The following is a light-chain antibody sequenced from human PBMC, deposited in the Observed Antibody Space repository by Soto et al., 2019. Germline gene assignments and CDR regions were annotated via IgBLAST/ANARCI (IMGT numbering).Light chain of an antibody. CDR1: QSISSC. J-gene: IGKJ1*01. CDR2: KAS. V-gene: IGKV1-5*03. Sequence: DIQMTQSPSTLSASVGDRVTITCRASQSISSCLAWYQQKPGKAPKLLIYKASSLESGVPPRFGGSGSGTEFTLTISSLQPDDFATDYCQQYNSYSRTFGQGTKVEIK. CDR3: QQYNSYSRT.